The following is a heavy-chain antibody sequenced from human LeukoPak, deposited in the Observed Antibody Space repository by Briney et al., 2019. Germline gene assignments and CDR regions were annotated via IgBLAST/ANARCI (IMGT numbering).Heavy chain of an antibody. CDR1: GGSISSYY. Sequence: PTETLSLTCTVSGGSISSYYWSWIRQPPGKGLEWIGYIYYSGSTNYNPSLKSRVTISVDTSKNQFSLKLSSVTAADTAVYYCARGRRYYGSESYYIRPYLGAFDIWGQGTMVTVSS. D-gene: IGHD3-10*01. J-gene: IGHJ3*02. CDR3: ARGRRYYGSESYYIRPYLGAFDI. V-gene: IGHV4-59*01. CDR2: IYYSGST.